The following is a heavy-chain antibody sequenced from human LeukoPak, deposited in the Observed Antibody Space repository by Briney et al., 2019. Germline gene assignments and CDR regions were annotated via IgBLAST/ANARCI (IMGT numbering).Heavy chain of an antibody. Sequence: DSVKVSCKASGYSFTGYYMHWVRQVPGQGLEWMGWVNPNNGGTKYAQNFQGRVTMTRDTSISTAYMELSSLRSDDTAVYYCARLGRQDTAMAWGQGTLVTVSS. J-gene: IGHJ5*02. V-gene: IGHV1-2*02. CDR1: GYSFTGYY. D-gene: IGHD5-18*01. CDR2: VNPNNGGT. CDR3: ARLGRQDTAMA.